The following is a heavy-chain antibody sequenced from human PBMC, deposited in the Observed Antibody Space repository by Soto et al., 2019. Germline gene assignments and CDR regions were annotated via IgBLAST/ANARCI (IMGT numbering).Heavy chain of an antibody. CDR3: AADLYSSSWYRPYYGMDV. Sequence: SVKVSCKASGFTFTSSAVQWVRQARGQRLEWIGWIVVGSGNTNYAQKFQERVTITRDMSTSTAYMELSSLRSEDTAVYYCAADLYSSSWYRPYYGMDVWGQGTTVTVSS. V-gene: IGHV1-58*01. D-gene: IGHD6-13*01. J-gene: IGHJ6*02. CDR2: IVVGSGNT. CDR1: GFTFTSSA.